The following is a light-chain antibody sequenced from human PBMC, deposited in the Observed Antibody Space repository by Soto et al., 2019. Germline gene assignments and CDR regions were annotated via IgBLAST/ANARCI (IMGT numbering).Light chain of an antibody. V-gene: IGKV3D-15*01. J-gene: IGKJ2*01. Sequence: DIVLTQSPGTLSFSPGERATLSCRASQSVRSGYLAWYQQKPGQPPRPLIFATSTRASGIPARFSGSGSGTEFNLTISRLQSEDFGVYYCQQDKNWPPKYTFGRGTKVDIX. CDR1: QSVRSGY. CDR3: QQDKNWPPKYT. CDR2: ATS.